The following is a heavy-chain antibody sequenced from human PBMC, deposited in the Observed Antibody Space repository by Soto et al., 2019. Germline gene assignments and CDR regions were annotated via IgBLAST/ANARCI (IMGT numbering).Heavy chain of an antibody. J-gene: IGHJ6*02. V-gene: IGHV1-18*01. D-gene: IGHD3-9*01. Sequence: QVQLVQSGAEVKKPGASVKVSCKASGYTFTSYGISWVRQAPGQGLEWMGWISAYNGNTNYAQKLQGRVTMTTDTSTSTAYMELRSLRSDDTAVYYCAKRAPQYDILTGYASKYYYYGMDFWGQGTTVTGS. CDR2: ISAYNGNT. CDR3: AKRAPQYDILTGYASKYYYYGMDF. CDR1: GYTFTSYG.